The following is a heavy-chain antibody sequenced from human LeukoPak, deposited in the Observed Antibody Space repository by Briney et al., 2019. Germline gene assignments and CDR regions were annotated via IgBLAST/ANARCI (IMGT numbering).Heavy chain of an antibody. CDR3: ARVTSWELLHFDF. Sequence: ASVKVSCKASGYTFSAYYVHWVRQAPGQGLEWMGWIYPNRGRTEYAQKFQGRLTMTRDTSINTAYMELNILRSDDPAVYYCARVTSWELLHFDFWGQGTLVTVSS. V-gene: IGHV1-2*02. D-gene: IGHD1-26*01. CDR1: GYTFSAYY. CDR2: IYPNRGRT. J-gene: IGHJ4*02.